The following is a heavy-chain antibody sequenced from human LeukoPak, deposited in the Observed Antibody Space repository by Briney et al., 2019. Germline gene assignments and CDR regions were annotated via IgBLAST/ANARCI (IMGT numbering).Heavy chain of an antibody. Sequence: PSETLSLTCDVSGGSISSSRTYYWGWIRQPPGKGLEWIGSVHSGGSTFFNPSLRSRVTISADTSKNQFSLRLKSVTAADTAVYYCTAERAGTIVDYWGQGTLVTVSS. J-gene: IGHJ4*02. V-gene: IGHV4-39*01. CDR2: VHSGGST. CDR3: TAERAGTIVDY. CDR1: GGSISSSRTYY. D-gene: IGHD1-7*01.